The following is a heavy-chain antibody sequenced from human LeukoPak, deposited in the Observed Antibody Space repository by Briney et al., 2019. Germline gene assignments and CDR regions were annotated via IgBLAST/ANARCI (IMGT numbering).Heavy chain of an antibody. D-gene: IGHD4-17*01. CDR1: GYTFTSCY. V-gene: IGHV1-2*02. J-gene: IGHJ4*02. CDR2: INPNSGGT. CDR3: ARGYDYGDLDFDY. Sequence: ASVKVSCKASGYTFTSCYMHWVRQAPGQGLEWMGWINPNSGGTNYAQKFQGRVTMTRDTSISTAYMELSRLRSDDTAVYYCARGYDYGDLDFDYWGQGTLVTVSS.